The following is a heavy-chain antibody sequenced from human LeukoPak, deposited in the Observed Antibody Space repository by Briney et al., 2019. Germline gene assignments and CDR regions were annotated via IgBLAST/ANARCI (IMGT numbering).Heavy chain of an antibody. Sequence: ASVKVSCKASGYTFTSYGISWVRQAPGQGLEWMGWISAYNGNTNYAQKLQGRVTITTDTSTSTAYMELRSLRSASTAVYYCARVISPVYYDSSGYGWFDPWGQGTLVTVSS. J-gene: IGHJ5*02. CDR3: ARVISPVYYDSSGYGWFDP. V-gene: IGHV1-18*01. D-gene: IGHD3-22*01. CDR2: ISAYNGNT. CDR1: GYTFTSYG.